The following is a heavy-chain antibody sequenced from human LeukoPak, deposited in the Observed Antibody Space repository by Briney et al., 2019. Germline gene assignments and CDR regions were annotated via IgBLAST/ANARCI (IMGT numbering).Heavy chain of an antibody. CDR3: ANINFHYLDNY. J-gene: IGHJ4*02. CDR1: GFTFSNYW. CDR2: IKQDRSEK. D-gene: IGHD2/OR15-2a*01. Sequence: GGSLRLSCAASGFTFSNYWMSWVRQAPGKGLEWVANIKQDRSEKYYVDSVKGRFTISRDNSKNTLYLQMNSLRAEDTAVYCCANINFHYLDNYWGQGTLVTVSS. V-gene: IGHV3-7*01.